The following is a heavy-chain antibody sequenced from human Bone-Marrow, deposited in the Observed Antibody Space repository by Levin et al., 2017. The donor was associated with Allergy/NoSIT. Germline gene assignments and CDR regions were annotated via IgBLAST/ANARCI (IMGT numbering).Heavy chain of an antibody. CDR1: GGSISTYY. Sequence: SETLSLTCTVSGGSISTYYWNWIRQPPGKGLEWIGSIYDSGRTDYSPSLKSRVTMSVDTSKNQFSLKLTSVTAADTAVYYCARHQVFTWWDYWGQGTLVTVSS. D-gene: IGHD2-8*02. CDR2: IYDSGRT. CDR3: ARHQVFTWWDY. J-gene: IGHJ4*02. V-gene: IGHV4-59*08.